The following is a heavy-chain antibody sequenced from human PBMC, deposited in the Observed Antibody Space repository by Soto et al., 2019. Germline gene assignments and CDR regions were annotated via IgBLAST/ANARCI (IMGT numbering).Heavy chain of an antibody. CDR3: ARHAGYYDSSGYYSRSAYYYYGMDV. D-gene: IGHD3-22*01. Sequence: PSETLSLTCTVSGGSISSSSYYWGWIRQPPGKGLEWIGSIYYSGSTYYNPSLKSRVTISVDTSKNQFSLKLSSGTAADTAVYYCARHAGYYDSSGYYSRSAYYYYGMDVWGQGTTVTVSS. J-gene: IGHJ6*02. CDR2: IYYSGST. V-gene: IGHV4-39*01. CDR1: GGSISSSSYY.